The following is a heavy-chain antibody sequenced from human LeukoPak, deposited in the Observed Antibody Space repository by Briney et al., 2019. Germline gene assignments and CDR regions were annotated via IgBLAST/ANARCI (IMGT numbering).Heavy chain of an antibody. V-gene: IGHV3-74*01. CDR3: ARGPSGYHNT. Sequence: RPGGSLRLSCAASGFTFGRYWMQWVRQVPGKGLVWVSHSNSDGRSTSYADSVKGRFTISRDNAKNTLYLQMNSLRAEDTAVYYCARGPSGYHNTGGQGTLVTVSS. CDR1: GFTFGRYW. J-gene: IGHJ4*02. CDR2: SNSDGRST. D-gene: IGHD5-12*01.